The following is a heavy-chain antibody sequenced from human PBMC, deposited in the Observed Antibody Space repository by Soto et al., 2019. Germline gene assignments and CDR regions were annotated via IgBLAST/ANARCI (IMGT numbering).Heavy chain of an antibody. D-gene: IGHD2-15*01. CDR3: ARRSFRYCSGGSCPGNAFDI. CDR2: IYPGDSDT. J-gene: IGHJ3*02. CDR1: GYSFTTHW. Sequence: GESLKISCKGSGYSFTTHWVGWVRQMPGKGLEWMGIIYPGDSDTRYSPSFQGQVTISADKSISTAYLQWSSLKASDTAMYYCARRSFRYCSGGSCPGNAFDIWGQGTMVTVSS. V-gene: IGHV5-51*01.